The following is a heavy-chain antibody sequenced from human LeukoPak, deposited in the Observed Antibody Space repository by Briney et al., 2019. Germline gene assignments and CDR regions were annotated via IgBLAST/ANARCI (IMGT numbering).Heavy chain of an antibody. CDR2: INHSGST. Sequence: PSETLSLTCTVSGGSISSISFYWGWIRQPPGKGLEWIGEINHSGSTNYNPSLKSRVTISVDTSKNQFSLKLSSVTAADTAVYYCAREDYGDYGFDYWGQGTLVTVSS. D-gene: IGHD4-17*01. CDR3: AREDYGDYGFDY. V-gene: IGHV4-39*07. J-gene: IGHJ4*02. CDR1: GGSISSISFY.